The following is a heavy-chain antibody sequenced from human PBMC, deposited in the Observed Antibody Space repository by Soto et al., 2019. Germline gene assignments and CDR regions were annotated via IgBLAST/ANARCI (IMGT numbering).Heavy chain of an antibody. Sequence: GGSLRLSCVASGFTFSSYGMHWVRQAPGKGLAWVSYISSSGSTTYYADSVKGRFTISRDNPKNTVYLQMNSLRADDTAVYFCASRGTAAARALDHWGQGTLVTVSS. CDR1: GFTFSSYG. D-gene: IGHD6-25*01. J-gene: IGHJ4*02. V-gene: IGHV3-48*04. CDR3: ASRGTAAARALDH. CDR2: ISSSGSTT.